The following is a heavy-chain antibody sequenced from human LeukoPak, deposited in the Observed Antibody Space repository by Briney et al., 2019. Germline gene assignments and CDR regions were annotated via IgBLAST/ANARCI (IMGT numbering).Heavy chain of an antibody. J-gene: IGHJ4*02. CDR1: GGSFSGYY. CDR3: ARKYYDFWSGYTADY. CDR2: INHSGST. Sequence: SETLSLTCAVYGGSFSGYYWSWIRQPPGKGLEWIGEINHSGSTNYNPSLKSRVTISVDTSKNQFSLKLSSVTAADTAVYYCARKYYDFWSGYTADYWGQETLVTVSS. D-gene: IGHD3-3*01. V-gene: IGHV4-34*01.